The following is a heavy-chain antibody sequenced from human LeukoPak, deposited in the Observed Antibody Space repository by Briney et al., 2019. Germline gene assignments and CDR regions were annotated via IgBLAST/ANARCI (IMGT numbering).Heavy chain of an antibody. CDR2: IYYSGST. V-gene: IGHV4-59*08. CDR1: GGFISSYY. Sequence: SETLSLTCTVSGGFISSYYWSWIRQPPGKGLEWIGYIYYSGSTNYNPSLKSRVTISVDTSKNQFSLKLSSVTAADTAVYYCARQMAVAGKIDYWGQGTLVTVSS. CDR3: ARQMAVAGKIDY. D-gene: IGHD6-19*01. J-gene: IGHJ4*02.